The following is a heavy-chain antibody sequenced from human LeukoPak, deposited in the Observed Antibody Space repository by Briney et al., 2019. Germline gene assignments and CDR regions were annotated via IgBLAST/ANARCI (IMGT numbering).Heavy chain of an antibody. CDR3: AKDFLRITTVRGVIITSAFDI. D-gene: IGHD3-10*01. J-gene: IGHJ3*02. Sequence: PGGSLRLSCAASGFTFSSYGMHWVRQAPGKGLEWVAVISYDGSNKYYADSVKGRFTISRDNSKNTLYLQMNSLRAEDTAVYYCAKDFLRITTVRGVIITSAFDIWGQGTMVTVSS. V-gene: IGHV3-30*18. CDR1: GFTFSSYG. CDR2: ISYDGSNK.